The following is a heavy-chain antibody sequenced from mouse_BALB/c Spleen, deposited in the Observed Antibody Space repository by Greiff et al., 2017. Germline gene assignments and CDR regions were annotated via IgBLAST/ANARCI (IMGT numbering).Heavy chain of an antibody. CDR3: ARERETEGDYGSSSFAY. D-gene: IGHD1-1*01. CDR2: IWSGGST. CDR1: GFSLTSYG. Sequence: QVQLQQSGPGLVQPSQSLSITCTVSGFSLTSYGVHWVRQSPGKGLEWLGVIWSGGSTDYNAAFISRLSISKDNSKSQVFFKMNSLQADDTAIYYCARERETEGDYGSSSFAYWGQGTLVTVSA. V-gene: IGHV2-4-1*01. J-gene: IGHJ3*01.